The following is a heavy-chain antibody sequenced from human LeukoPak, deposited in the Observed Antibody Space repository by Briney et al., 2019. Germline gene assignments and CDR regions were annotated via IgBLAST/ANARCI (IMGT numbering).Heavy chain of an antibody. CDR1: GGSISSSSYY. V-gene: IGHV4-39*07. CDR2: IYYSGST. J-gene: IGHJ4*02. CDR3: AEERTGITMVRGVD. D-gene: IGHD3-10*01. Sequence: PSETLSLTCTVSGGSISSSSYYWGWIRQPPGKGLEWIGSIYYSGSTYYNPSLKSRVTISVDTSKNQFSLKLSSVTAADTAVYYCAEERTGITMVRGVDWGQGTLVTVSS.